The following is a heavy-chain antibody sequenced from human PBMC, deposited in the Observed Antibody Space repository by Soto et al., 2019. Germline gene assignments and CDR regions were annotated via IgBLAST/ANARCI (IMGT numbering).Heavy chain of an antibody. V-gene: IGHV3-9*01. CDR3: AKDAGAAAGTNWFDP. D-gene: IGHD6-13*01. CDR1: GFTFDDYA. Sequence: SLRLSCAASGFTFDDYAMHWVRQALGKGLEWVSGISWNSGSIGYADSVKGRFTISRDNAKNSLYLQMNSLRAEDTALYYCAKDAGAAAGTNWFDPWGQGTLVTVSS. CDR2: ISWNSGSI. J-gene: IGHJ5*02.